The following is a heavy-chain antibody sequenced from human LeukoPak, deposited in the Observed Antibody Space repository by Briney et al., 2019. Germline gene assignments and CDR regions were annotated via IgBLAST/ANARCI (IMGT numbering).Heavy chain of an antibody. CDR3: ARDRSSSWQNWFDP. V-gene: IGHV4-39*07. Sequence: NPSETLSLTCSVSGGSISGSSSYWGWIRQPPGKGLEWIGSIYYSGSTYDNPALKSRVTISVDTSKNQFSLKLSSVTAADTAVYYCARDRSSSWQNWFDPWGQGTLVTVSS. D-gene: IGHD6-13*01. J-gene: IGHJ5*02. CDR1: GGSISGSSSY. CDR2: IYYSGST.